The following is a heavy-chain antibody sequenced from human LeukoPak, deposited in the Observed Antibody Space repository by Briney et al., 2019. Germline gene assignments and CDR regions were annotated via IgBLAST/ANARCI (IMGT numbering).Heavy chain of an antibody. V-gene: IGHV5-51*01. CDR2: IYPGDSDT. CDR3: ARSIIMVRGVINWFDP. D-gene: IGHD3-10*01. J-gene: IGHJ5*02. Sequence: GESLKISFKGSGYSFTSYWIGWVRQMPGKGLEWMGIIYPGDSDTRYSPSFQGQVTISADKSISTAYLQWSSLKASDTAMYYCARSIIMVRGVINWFDPWGQGTLVTVSS. CDR1: GYSFTSYW.